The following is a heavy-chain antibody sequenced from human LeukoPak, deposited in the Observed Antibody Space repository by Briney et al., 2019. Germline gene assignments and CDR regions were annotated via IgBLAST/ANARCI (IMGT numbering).Heavy chain of an antibody. J-gene: IGHJ3*02. CDR2: IYYSGST. Sequence: KSSETLSLTCTVSGGSIISYYWSWIRQPPGKGLEWIGYIYYSGSTNSNPSLKSRVTISVDTSRNHLSLKLSSVTAADTAVYYCARHGGVVRGEGSDAFDIWGQGTMVTVSS. CDR1: GGSIISYY. CDR3: ARHGGVVRGEGSDAFDI. V-gene: IGHV4-59*08. D-gene: IGHD3-10*01.